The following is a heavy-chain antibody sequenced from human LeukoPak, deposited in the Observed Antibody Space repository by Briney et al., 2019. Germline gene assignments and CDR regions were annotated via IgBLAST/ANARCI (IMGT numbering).Heavy chain of an antibody. CDR2: ISGSGGST. CDR3: ASLYSGSYHYYFDY. CDR1: GFTFSSYG. J-gene: IGHJ4*02. D-gene: IGHD1-26*01. Sequence: PGGSLRLSCAASGFTFSSYGMSWVRQAPGKGLEWVSAISGSGGSTYYADSVKGRFTISRDNSKNTLYLQMNSLRAEDTAVYYCASLYSGSYHYYFDYWGQGTLVTVSS. V-gene: IGHV3-23*01.